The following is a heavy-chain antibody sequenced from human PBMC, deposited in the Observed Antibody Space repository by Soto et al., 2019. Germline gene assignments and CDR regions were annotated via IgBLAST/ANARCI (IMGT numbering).Heavy chain of an antibody. CDR1: GFSFGTYA. D-gene: IGHD2-2*01. V-gene: IGHV3-33*01. J-gene: IGHJ6*03. Sequence: GGSLRLSCATSGFSFGTYAMHWVRQAPGKGLEWVAVIYYDGSNRYYGDAVKGRFTISRDNSKSTLYLQMNSLRAEDTAVYYCARDHGPAAIAYYYYMDVWGKGTTVTVSS. CDR3: ARDHGPAAIAYYYYMDV. CDR2: IYYDGSNR.